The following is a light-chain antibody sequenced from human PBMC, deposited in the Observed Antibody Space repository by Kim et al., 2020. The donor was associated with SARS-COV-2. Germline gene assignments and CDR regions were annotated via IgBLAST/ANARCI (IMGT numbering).Light chain of an antibody. Sequence: EVVLTQSPATLSLSAGDRATLSCRASQNVNNYLAWYQQKPGQPPRLLLYDVSNRATGIPARFSGTGSGTDFTLTISSLEPEDFAVYYCQHRKNWPVTFGGGTKVDIK. CDR2: DVS. J-gene: IGKJ4*01. CDR1: QNVNNY. CDR3: QHRKNWPVT. V-gene: IGKV3-11*01.